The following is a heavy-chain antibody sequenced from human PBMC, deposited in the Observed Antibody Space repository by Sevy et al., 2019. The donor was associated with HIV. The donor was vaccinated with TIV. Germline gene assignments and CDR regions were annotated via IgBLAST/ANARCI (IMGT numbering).Heavy chain of an antibody. Sequence: GGSLRLSCAASGFTFSSYSMNWVRQAPGKGLEWVSYISSSSSTIYYADSVKGRFTISRDNAKNSLYLQMNSLRDEDTAVYYCARGGKDIVVVVAATADYWGQRTLVTVSS. J-gene: IGHJ4*02. V-gene: IGHV3-48*02. CDR2: ISSSSSTI. D-gene: IGHD2-15*01. CDR3: ARGGKDIVVVVAATADY. CDR1: GFTFSSYS.